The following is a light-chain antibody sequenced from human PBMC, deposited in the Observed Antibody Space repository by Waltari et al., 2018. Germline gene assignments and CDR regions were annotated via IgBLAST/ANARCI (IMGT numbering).Light chain of an antibody. CDR2: GAS. Sequence: EIVLTQSPGTLSLSPGERATLSCRASQSVSRPLAWYQQNPGQAPRLLIYGASIRATGIPDRFSGSGSGTDFSLTISRLEPEDFAVYYCQHYVRLPVTFGQGTKVEIK. CDR3: QHYVRLPVT. CDR1: QSVSRP. V-gene: IGKV3-20*01. J-gene: IGKJ1*01.